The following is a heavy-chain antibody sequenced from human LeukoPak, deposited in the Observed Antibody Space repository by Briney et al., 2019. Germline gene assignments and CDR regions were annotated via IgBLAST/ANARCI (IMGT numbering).Heavy chain of an antibody. Sequence: GESLKISCQVSGYSFTSYWIGWVRQMPGKGLEWMGIIYPGDSDTRYSPSFQGQVTISADKSISTAYLQWSSLKASDTAMYYCARHYYDYVWGSYGIDYWGQGTLVTVSS. D-gene: IGHD3-16*01. CDR1: GYSFTSYW. CDR3: ARHYYDYVWGSYGIDY. J-gene: IGHJ4*02. V-gene: IGHV5-51*01. CDR2: IYPGDSDT.